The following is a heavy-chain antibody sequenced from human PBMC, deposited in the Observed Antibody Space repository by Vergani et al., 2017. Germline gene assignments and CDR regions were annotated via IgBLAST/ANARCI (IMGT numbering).Heavy chain of an antibody. CDR3: AHSGYSPKFYYYNYMDV. Sequence: QITLKESGPTLVKPTQPLTLTCTFSGFSLSTSGVGVGWIRQPPGKAREWLSLISLNADKRYSPSRKSRLTNTKDTSKHPVVITMTNMDPVDTATYYCAHSGYSPKFYYYNYMDVWGKGTTVTVSS. CDR1: GFSLSTSGVG. V-gene: IGHV2-5*01. D-gene: IGHD5-18*01. J-gene: IGHJ6*03. CDR2: ISLNADK.